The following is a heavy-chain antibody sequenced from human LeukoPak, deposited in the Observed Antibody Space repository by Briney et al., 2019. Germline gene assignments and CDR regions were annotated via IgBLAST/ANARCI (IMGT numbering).Heavy chain of an antibody. V-gene: IGHV3-21*01. CDR1: GFTFSSYS. Sequence: PGGSLRLSCAASGFTFSSYSMNWVCQAPGKGLEWVSSISSSSSYIYYADSVKGRFTISRDNAKNSLYLQMNSLRAEDTAVYYCARGAPDAFDIWGQGTMVTVSS. CDR3: ARGAPDAFDI. CDR2: ISSSSSYI. J-gene: IGHJ3*02.